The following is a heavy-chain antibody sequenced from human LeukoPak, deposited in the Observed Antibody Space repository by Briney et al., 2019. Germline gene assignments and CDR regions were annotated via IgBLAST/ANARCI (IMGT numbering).Heavy chain of an antibody. CDR2: IHGDGTYT. V-gene: IGHV3-74*01. J-gene: IGHJ4*02. Sequence: GGSLRLSCAASGLTFSTYWMHWVRQAPGKGLVWVSRIHGDGTYTTSADSVKGRFTISRDNAQNMVYPQMNSLRVEDTAVYYCARDLVLGSGSYGQWGQGTLVTVSS. CDR1: GLTFSTYW. D-gene: IGHD3-10*01. CDR3: ARDLVLGSGSYGQ.